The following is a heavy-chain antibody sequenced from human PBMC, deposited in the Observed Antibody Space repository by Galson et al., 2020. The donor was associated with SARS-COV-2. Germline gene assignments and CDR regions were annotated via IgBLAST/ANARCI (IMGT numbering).Heavy chain of an antibody. CDR2: TYYRSQWST. J-gene: IGHJ3*01. CDR3: AGRVAGAGSLHV. D-gene: IGHD6-13*01. Sequence: SQTLSLTCAISGDSVSSNTAAWNWIRQPPSRGLERLGRTYYRSQWSTDYAVSVKSRITINPDTSKNQFSLQLNSPTPEDTAVYYCAGRVAGAGSLHVWGQGTVVVVSS. CDR1: GDSVSSNTAA. V-gene: IGHV6-1*01.